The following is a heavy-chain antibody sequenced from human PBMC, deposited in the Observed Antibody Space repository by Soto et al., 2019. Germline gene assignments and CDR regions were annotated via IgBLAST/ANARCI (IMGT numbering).Heavy chain of an antibody. D-gene: IGHD3-3*01. CDR1: GFIFSTYA. J-gene: IGHJ4*02. CDR3: VKEIRIFGVVVFDD. Sequence: EVQLLESGGGLVQPGGSLRLSCAASGFIFSTYAMSWVRQAPGKGLEWVSAISGSGGDTYYADSVKGRSTISRDNSKNTLYLQINSLRADDTAVFYCVKEIRIFGVVVFDDWGQGTLVTVSS. V-gene: IGHV3-23*01. CDR2: ISGSGGDT.